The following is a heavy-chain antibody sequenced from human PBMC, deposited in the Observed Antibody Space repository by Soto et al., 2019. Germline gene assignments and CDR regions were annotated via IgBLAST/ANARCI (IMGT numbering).Heavy chain of an antibody. V-gene: IGHV1-24*01. Sequence: GASVKVSFKVAGYTLTELSMHWVLQAPGKGLEWMGGFDPEDGETIYAQKFQGRVTMTEDTSTDTAYMELSSLRSEDTAVYYCATIGDPFFDYWGQGTLVTVSS. CDR3: ATIGDPFFDY. CDR2: FDPEDGET. J-gene: IGHJ4*02. D-gene: IGHD4-17*01. CDR1: GYTLTELS.